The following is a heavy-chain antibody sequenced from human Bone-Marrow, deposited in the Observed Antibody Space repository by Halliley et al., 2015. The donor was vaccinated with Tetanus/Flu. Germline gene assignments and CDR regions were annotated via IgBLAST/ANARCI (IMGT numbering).Heavy chain of an antibody. CDR2: IYAGGTA. Sequence: SLRLSCAASGFTVNNNYLSWVRQAPGKGLEWVSSIYAGGTAYFADSVRGRFTISRDESKNTVYLQMNNLRVEDTAVYHCARGGGRYYSPYDWGQGTLVTVSS. V-gene: IGHV3-53*01. CDR3: ARGGGRYYSPYD. D-gene: IGHD3-10*01. J-gene: IGHJ4*02. CDR1: GFTVNNNY.